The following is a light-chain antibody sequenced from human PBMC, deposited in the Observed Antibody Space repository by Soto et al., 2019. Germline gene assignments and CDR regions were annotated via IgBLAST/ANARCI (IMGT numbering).Light chain of an antibody. CDR3: AAWDDSLSGWV. Sequence: QPVLTQPPSASGTPGQRVTISCSGSSSNIVTNHVYWYQHLPGTAPKLLIYRNSLRPSGVPDRFSGSKSGTSASLAISGIRSEDEADYYCAAWDDSLSGWVFGGGTKLTVL. V-gene: IGLV1-47*01. CDR2: RNS. J-gene: IGLJ3*02. CDR1: SSNIVTNH.